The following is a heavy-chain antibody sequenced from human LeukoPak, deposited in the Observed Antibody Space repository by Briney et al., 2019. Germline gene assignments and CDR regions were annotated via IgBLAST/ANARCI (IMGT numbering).Heavy chain of an antibody. CDR2: ISGSGGST. J-gene: IGHJ4*02. Sequence: TGGSLRLSCAASGFTFSSYEMNWVRQAPGKGLEWVSAISGSGGSTYYADSVKGRFTISRDNSKNTLYLQMNSLRAEDTAVYYCAKSPFTKYSGSYLDYWGQGTLVTVSS. CDR3: AKSPFTKYSGSYLDY. V-gene: IGHV3-23*01. D-gene: IGHD1-26*01. CDR1: GFTFSSYE.